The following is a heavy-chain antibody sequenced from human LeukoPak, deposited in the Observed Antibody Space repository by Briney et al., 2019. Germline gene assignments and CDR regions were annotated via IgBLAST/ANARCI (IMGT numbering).Heavy chain of an antibody. CDR2: ISSSGSIT. CDR1: RFTFSSYE. V-gene: IGHV3-48*03. D-gene: IGHD6-6*01. J-gene: IGHJ6*02. Sequence: PWGSVRLSCAAPRFTFSSYEMDWVRRAPGKGLESVAYISSSGSITYYADSVNGRFTISRDNANNSLSLLMNSLRAEDTAVYYCARDKASPFTYYGMDVWVQGTTVTVSS. CDR3: ARDKASPFTYYGMDV.